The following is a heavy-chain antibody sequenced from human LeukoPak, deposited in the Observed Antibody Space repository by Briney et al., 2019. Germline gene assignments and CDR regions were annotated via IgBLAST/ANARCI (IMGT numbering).Heavy chain of an antibody. Sequence: GASVKVSCKASGYTFTGYYMHWVRQAPGQGLEWMGWINPNSGGTNYAQKFQGRVTMTRDTSISTAYMELRRLRSDDTAVYYCARDPDPTVDIVATGRDDYWGQGTLVTVSS. CDR2: INPNSGGT. V-gene: IGHV1-2*02. J-gene: IGHJ4*02. CDR3: ARDPDPTVDIVATGRDDY. CDR1: GYTFTGYY. D-gene: IGHD5-12*01.